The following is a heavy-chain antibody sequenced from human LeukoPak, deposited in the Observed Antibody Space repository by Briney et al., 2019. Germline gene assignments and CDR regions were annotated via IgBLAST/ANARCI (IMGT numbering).Heavy chain of an antibody. CDR3: ARGRVVVVITIKPHWYFDL. CDR1: GGSFSGYY. D-gene: IGHD3-22*01. V-gene: IGHV4-34*01. CDR2: INHSGST. Sequence: SETLSLTCAVYGGSFSGYYWSWIRQPPGKGLEWIGEINHSGSTNYNPSLKSRVTISVDTSKNQFSLKLSSVTAADTAVYYCARGRVVVVITIKPHWYFDLWGRGTLVTVSS. J-gene: IGHJ2*01.